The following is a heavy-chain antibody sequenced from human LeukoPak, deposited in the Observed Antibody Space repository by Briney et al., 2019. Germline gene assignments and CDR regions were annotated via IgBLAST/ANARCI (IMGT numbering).Heavy chain of an antibody. V-gene: IGHV3-23*01. CDR3: AKEINHQWLVPLDAFDI. D-gene: IGHD6-19*01. Sequence: GGSLRLSCAASGFSFTSYAMSWVRQAPGKGLDWVSGISGSGTTIYYADSAKGRFTISRDNSKNTLYLQMNSLRAEDTAVYYCAKEINHQWLVPLDAFDIWGQGTMVTASS. J-gene: IGHJ3*02. CDR1: GFSFTSYA. CDR2: ISGSGTTI.